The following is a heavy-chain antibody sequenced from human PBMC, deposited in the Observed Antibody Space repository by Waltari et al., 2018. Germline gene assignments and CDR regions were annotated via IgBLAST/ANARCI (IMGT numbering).Heavy chain of an antibody. Sequence: EVQMVGSWGGLVQPGGAVRLSRCASVFTLSNFWMDWVRQAPGKGLEWVANINPYGSAKNYVDSVKGRFTIFRDNTKNSLYLQMNSLRAEDTAIYYCSESLNVWGPGTTVTVSS. V-gene: IGHV3-7*01. CDR3: SESLNV. CDR1: VFTLSNFW. J-gene: IGHJ6*02. CDR2: INPYGSAK.